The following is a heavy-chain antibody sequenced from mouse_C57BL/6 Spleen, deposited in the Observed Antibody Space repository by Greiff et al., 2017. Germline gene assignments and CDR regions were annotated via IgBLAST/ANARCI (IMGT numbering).Heavy chain of an antibody. Sequence: EVKVVESGEGLVKPGGSLKLSCAASGFTFSSYAMSWVRQTPEKRLEWVAYISSGGDYIYYADTVKGRFTISRDNARNTLYLQMSSLKSEDTAMYYCTREPYYYGSSTRYFDYWGQGTTLTVSS. V-gene: IGHV5-9-1*02. J-gene: IGHJ2*01. CDR1: GFTFSSYA. CDR3: TREPYYYGSSTRYFDY. D-gene: IGHD1-1*01. CDR2: ISSGGDYI.